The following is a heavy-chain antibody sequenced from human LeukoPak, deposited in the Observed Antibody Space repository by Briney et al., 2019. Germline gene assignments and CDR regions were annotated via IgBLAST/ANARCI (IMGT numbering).Heavy chain of an antibody. CDR1: GFTFSSYS. CDR3: ARDQPRGYSPYYYGMDV. Sequence: GGSLRLSCAASGFTFSSYSMNWVRQAPGKGLEWVSYISSSSSTIYYADSVKGRFTISRDNAKNSLYLQMNSLRAEDTAVYYCARDQPRGYSPYYYGMDVWGQGTTVTVSS. CDR2: ISSSSSTI. D-gene: IGHD5-18*01. J-gene: IGHJ6*02. V-gene: IGHV3-48*01.